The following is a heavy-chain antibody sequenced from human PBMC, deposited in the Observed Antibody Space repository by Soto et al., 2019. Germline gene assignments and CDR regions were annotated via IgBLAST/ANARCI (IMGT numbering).Heavy chain of an antibody. J-gene: IGHJ4*02. V-gene: IGHV3-23*01. Sequence: PGGSLRLSCAASGFTFSSYAMSWVRQAPGKGLEWVSAISGSGGSTYYADSVKGRFTISRDNSKNTLYLQMNSLRAEDTAVYYCAKTLGGFPLLWFGETRPPFGYWGQGTLVTVSS. D-gene: IGHD3-10*01. CDR1: GFTFSSYA. CDR3: AKTLGGFPLLWFGETRPPFGY. CDR2: ISGSGGST.